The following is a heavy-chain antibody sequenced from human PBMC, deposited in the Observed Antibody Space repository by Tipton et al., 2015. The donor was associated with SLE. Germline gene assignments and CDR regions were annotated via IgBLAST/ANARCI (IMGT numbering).Heavy chain of an antibody. D-gene: IGHD3-3*01. V-gene: IGHV1-8*01. CDR3: ARGPSWSGYYYYFDY. Sequence: QLVQSGAEVKKPGAAMKVSCKASGYTFTSYDINWVRQATGQGLEWMGWMNPNRGNTGYAQKFQGKVTITRNTSISTAYLELSSLRSEDTAVYYCARGPSWSGYYYYFDYWGQGTLVTVSS. CDR1: GYTFTSYD. CDR2: MNPNRGNT. J-gene: IGHJ4*02.